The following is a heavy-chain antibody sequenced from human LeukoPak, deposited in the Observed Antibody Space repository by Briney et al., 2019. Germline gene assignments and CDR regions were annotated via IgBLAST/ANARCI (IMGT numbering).Heavy chain of an antibody. Sequence: GASVKVSCKASGYTFTSYYMHWVRQAPGQGLEWMGIINPSGGSTSYAQKFQGRVTMTRDTSTSTVYMELSSLRSEDTAVYYCARGSIDDILTGYYSRYYFDYWGQGPLVTVSS. V-gene: IGHV1-46*01. CDR3: ARGSIDDILTGYYSRYYFDY. CDR1: GYTFTSYY. J-gene: IGHJ4*02. CDR2: INPSGGST. D-gene: IGHD3-9*01.